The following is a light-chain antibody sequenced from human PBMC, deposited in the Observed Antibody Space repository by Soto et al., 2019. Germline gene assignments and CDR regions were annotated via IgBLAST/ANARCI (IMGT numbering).Light chain of an antibody. Sequence: LTQSPSTLSLSPWDRATLSCRASQTVSSSYLAWYQQKPGQAPRLLIYGASSRATGIPSRFSGSGSGTDFTLTISRLEPEDFAVYYCQQRSNWPLTFGGGTKVDIK. CDR2: GAS. CDR3: QQRSNWPLT. J-gene: IGKJ4*02. V-gene: IGKV3D-20*02. CDR1: QTVSSSY.